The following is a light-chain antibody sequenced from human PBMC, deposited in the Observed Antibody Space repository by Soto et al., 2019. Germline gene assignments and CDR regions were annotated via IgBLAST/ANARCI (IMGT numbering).Light chain of an antibody. CDR3: QESYSILYT. J-gene: IGKJ2*01. Sequence: DIQMTQSPSSLSACVGDRVTITCRASQSIDSYLNWYQHKPGKAAQLLIYAASSLQSGVPSRFSGSGSGTACTLNISSLQPEDFATYYCQESYSILYTFGQGTKVDIK. V-gene: IGKV1-39*01. CDR1: QSIDSY. CDR2: AAS.